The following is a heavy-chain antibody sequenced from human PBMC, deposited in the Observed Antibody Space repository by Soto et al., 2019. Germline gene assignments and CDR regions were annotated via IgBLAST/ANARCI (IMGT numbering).Heavy chain of an antibody. CDR3: AKGSSGSYLNWFGP. CDR2: VNPSSGST. Sequence: ASVKVSWKASNDGLSSHVIHWVLQAPGEGLEWMGIVNPSSGSTSYPQKFQGRVTMTRDTSTSTVYMDLSSLKSEDTAVYYCAKGSSGSYLNWFGPWGQGTLVTVSS. J-gene: IGHJ5*02. V-gene: IGHV1-46*01. D-gene: IGHD1-26*01. CDR1: NDGLSSHV.